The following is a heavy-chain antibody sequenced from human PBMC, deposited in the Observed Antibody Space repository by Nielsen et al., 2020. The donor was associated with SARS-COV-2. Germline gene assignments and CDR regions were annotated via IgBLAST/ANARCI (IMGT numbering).Heavy chain of an antibody. CDR3: ARAGFLEWNPFDY. D-gene: IGHD3-3*01. V-gene: IGHV1-2*06. CDR1: GYTFTGYY. J-gene: IGHJ4*02. Sequence: ASVKVSCKASGYTFTGYYMHWVRQAPGQGLEWMGRINPNSGGTNYAQKFQGRVTMTRDTSISTAYMELSRLRSEDTAVYYCARAGFLEWNPFDYWGQGTLVTVSS. CDR2: INPNSGGT.